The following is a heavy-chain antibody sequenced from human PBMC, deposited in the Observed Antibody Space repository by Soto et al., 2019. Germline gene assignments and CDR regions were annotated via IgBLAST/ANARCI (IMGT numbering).Heavy chain of an antibody. V-gene: IGHV1-8*01. CDR1: GYTFTSYD. J-gene: IGHJ6*03. D-gene: IGHD3-16*01. CDR3: ARGIRLRHYYYYYMDV. CDR2: MNPNSGNT. Sequence: VSCKASGYTFTSYDINWVRQATGQGLEWMGWMNPNSGNTGYAQKFQGRVTMTRNTSISTAYMELSSLRSEDTAVYYCARGIRLRHYYYYYMDVWGKGTTVTVSS.